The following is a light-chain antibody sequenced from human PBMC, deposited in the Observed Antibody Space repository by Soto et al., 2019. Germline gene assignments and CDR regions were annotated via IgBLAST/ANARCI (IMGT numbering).Light chain of an antibody. V-gene: IGKV3-20*01. CDR1: QSFSSSY. Sequence: EVVLTQSLGTLSLSPGEKATLSFGASQSFSSSYLAWYQQKPGQAPRLLIYGASSRATGIPDRFSGSGSGTEFTLTISSLHPEDFATYYCQQHGQWPITFGQGTRLEI. CDR3: QQHGQWPIT. CDR2: GAS. J-gene: IGKJ5*01.